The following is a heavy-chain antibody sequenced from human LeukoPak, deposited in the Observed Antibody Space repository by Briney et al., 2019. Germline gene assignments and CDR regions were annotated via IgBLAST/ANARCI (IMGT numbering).Heavy chain of an antibody. Sequence: GGSLRLSCAASGFTFSSYAMHWVRQAPGKGLEWVAVISYDGSNKYYADSVKGRFTISRDNSKNTLYLQMNSLRAEDTAVYYCARSGAIAVAGLIDYWGQGTPVAVSS. CDR1: GFTFSSYA. J-gene: IGHJ4*02. D-gene: IGHD6-19*01. CDR2: ISYDGSNK. V-gene: IGHV3-30*04. CDR3: ARSGAIAVAGLIDY.